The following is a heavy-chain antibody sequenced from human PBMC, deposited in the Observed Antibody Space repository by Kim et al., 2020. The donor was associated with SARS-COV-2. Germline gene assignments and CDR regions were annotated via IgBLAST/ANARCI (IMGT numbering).Heavy chain of an antibody. D-gene: IGHD1-26*01. CDR2: MSSSGSTI. CDR3: ARGSGSY. V-gene: IGHV3-11*04. J-gene: IGHJ4*02. CDR1: GFTFSDYY. Sequence: GGSLRLSCAASGFTFSDYYMSLIRQAPGKGLEWVSYMSSSGSTIYYADSVKGRFTISRDNAKNSLYLQMNSLRAEDTAVYYCARGSGSYWGQGTLVTVSS.